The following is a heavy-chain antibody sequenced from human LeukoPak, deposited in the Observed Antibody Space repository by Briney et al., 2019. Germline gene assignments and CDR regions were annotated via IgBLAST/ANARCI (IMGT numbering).Heavy chain of an antibody. CDR1: GFTFSSYS. J-gene: IGHJ5*02. CDR3: ARERIAAGWFDP. V-gene: IGHV3-21*01. D-gene: IGHD6-13*01. Sequence: GGSLRLSCAASGFTFSSYSMNWVRQAPGKGLEWVSSISGSSSYIYYADSVKGRFTISRDNAKNSLYLQMNSLGAEDTAVYYCARERIAAGWFDPWGQGTLVTVSS. CDR2: ISGSSSYI.